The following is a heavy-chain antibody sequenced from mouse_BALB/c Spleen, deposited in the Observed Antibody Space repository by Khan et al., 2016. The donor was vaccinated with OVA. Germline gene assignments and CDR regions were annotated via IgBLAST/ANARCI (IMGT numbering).Heavy chain of an antibody. CDR3: TRAPLNYGNSNQSWFAY. D-gene: IGHD2-1*01. J-gene: IGHJ3*01. V-gene: IGHV1S81*02. CDR2: INPTNGGT. Sequence: QVQLQQSGAELVKPGASVKLSCKASGYTFTNFYMYWVRQRPGQGLEWIGQINPTNGGTNFNEKFKTKATLTVDKSSSTAYMQLSSLTSEEAAVYTCTRAPLNYGNSNQSWFAYWGQGTLVTVSA. CDR1: GYTFTNFY.